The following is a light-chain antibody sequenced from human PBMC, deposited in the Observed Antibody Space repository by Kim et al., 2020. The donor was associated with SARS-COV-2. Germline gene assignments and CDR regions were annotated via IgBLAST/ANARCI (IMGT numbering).Light chain of an antibody. Sequence: VSPGQTASITCSGDKLGDKYLSGFQQKSGQSTVLVIYQNRKRPSGIPERFSGSNSGNTATLTIRGTQAMDEAEYFCQAWDSSTVVFGGGTQLTVL. CDR1: KLGDKY. V-gene: IGLV3-1*01. CDR2: QNR. CDR3: QAWDSSTVV. J-gene: IGLJ2*01.